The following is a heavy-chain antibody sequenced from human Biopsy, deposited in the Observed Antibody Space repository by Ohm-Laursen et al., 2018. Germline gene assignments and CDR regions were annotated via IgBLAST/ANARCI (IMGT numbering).Heavy chain of an antibody. CDR3: ARDSGILNYGNFKYYHYYGMDV. CDR1: GFTFSTYV. J-gene: IGHJ6*02. Sequence: LSCAASGFTFSTYVMTWVRQAPGKGLEWIGHIYYSVMTNYSPSLQSRVSISVDTSRNQVSLTLSSVTAADTAVYYCARDSGILNYGNFKYYHYYGMDVWGQGTKVTVSS. CDR2: IYYSVMT. V-gene: IGHV4-59*01. D-gene: IGHD4-11*01.